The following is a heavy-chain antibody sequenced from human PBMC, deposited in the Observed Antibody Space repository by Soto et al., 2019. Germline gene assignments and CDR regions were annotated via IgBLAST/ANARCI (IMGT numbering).Heavy chain of an antibody. D-gene: IGHD6-19*01. CDR1: GFTFSSYA. CDR2: ISYDGSNK. CDR3: ARDHSGWYSRHFDY. J-gene: IGHJ4*02. V-gene: IGHV3-30-3*01. Sequence: QPGGSLRLSCAASGFTFSSYAMHWVRQAPGKGLEWVAVISYDGSNKYYADSVKGRITISRDNSKNTLYLQMNSLRAEDTAVYYCARDHSGWYSRHFDYWGQGTLVTVSS.